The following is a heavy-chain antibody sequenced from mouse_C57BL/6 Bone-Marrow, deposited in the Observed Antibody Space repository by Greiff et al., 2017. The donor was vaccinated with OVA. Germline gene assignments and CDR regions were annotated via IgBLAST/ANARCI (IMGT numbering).Heavy chain of an antibody. J-gene: IGHJ1*03. CDR2: IDPENGDT. V-gene: IGHV14-4*01. CDR1: GFNIKDDY. Sequence: EVQLKESGAELVRPGASVKLSCTASGFNIKDDYMHWVKQRPEQGLEWIGWIDPENGDTEYASKFQGKATITADTSSNTAYLQLSSLTSEDTAVYYCTTDYDYDGDWYFDVWGTGTTVTVSS. CDR3: TTDYDYDGDWYFDV. D-gene: IGHD2-4*01.